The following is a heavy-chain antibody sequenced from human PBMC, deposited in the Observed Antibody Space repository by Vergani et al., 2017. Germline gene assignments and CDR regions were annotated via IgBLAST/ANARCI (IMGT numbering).Heavy chain of an antibody. CDR1: GSSISSGDHC. CDR3: ARVDTQVPATSHFYYMDV. J-gene: IGHJ6*03. CDR2: IFYSGTT. Sequence: QVQLQESGPGVVKPSQTLSLTCAVSGSSISSGDHCWTWIRQRPGKGLEWIGYIFYSGTTSDNPSLRSRLTISVDTSQNQFSLKLRSVTAADTAVYYCARVDTQVPATSHFYYMDVWGKGTTVVVSS. D-gene: IGHD6-25*01. V-gene: IGHV4-31*11.